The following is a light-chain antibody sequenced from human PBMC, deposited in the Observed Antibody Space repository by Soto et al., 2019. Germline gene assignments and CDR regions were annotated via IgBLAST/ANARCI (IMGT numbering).Light chain of an antibody. V-gene: IGLV2-14*01. CDR3: SSYTSSSTLSYV. Sequence: QSVLTQPASVSGSPGQSITISCTGTSSDVGGYNYVSWYQQHPGKAPKLMIYDVSNRPSGVSNRFSGSKFGNTASLTISGLQAEDEADYYCSSYTSSSTLSYVFGTGTKVPVL. J-gene: IGLJ1*01. CDR1: SSDVGGYNY. CDR2: DVS.